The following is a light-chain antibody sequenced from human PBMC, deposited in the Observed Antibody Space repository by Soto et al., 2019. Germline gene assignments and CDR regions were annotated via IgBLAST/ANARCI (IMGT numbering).Light chain of an antibody. V-gene: IGLV8-61*01. CDR1: SGSVSTIYY. J-gene: IGLJ1*01. Sequence: QAVVTQETSFSVSPGGTVTLTCGLSSGSVSTIYYTSWYQQTPGQAPRTLIYSTSTRSSGVPDRFSGSILGNKAALTITGAQADDESDYYCVLYMGSGISVFGTGTKVTVL. CDR3: VLYMGSGISV. CDR2: STS.